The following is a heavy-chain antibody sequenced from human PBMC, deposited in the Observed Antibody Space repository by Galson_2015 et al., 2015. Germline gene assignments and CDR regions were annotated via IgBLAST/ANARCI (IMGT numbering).Heavy chain of an antibody. Sequence: ETLSLTCTVSGGSISSYYWSWIRQPPGKGLEWIGYIYYSGSTNYNPSLKSRVTISVDTSKNQSPLKLSSVTAADTAVYYCARGYSGYDGGEIWGQGTMVTVSS. CDR2: IYYSGST. CDR3: ARGYSGYDGGEI. D-gene: IGHD5-12*01. CDR1: GGSISSYY. V-gene: IGHV4-59*01. J-gene: IGHJ3*02.